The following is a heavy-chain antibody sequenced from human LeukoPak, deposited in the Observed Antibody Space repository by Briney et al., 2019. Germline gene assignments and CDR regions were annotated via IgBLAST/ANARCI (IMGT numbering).Heavy chain of an antibody. CDR2: LSGSGSPI. Sequence: GGSLRLSCAASGFTFSSYSMNWVRQAPGKGLEWLSYLSGSGSPIYHPDSVKGRFTISRDNAKNALYLQMNSRRAEHTAVYYCVTDEHWAFHYWGQGTLVTVSS. CDR1: GFTFSSYS. V-gene: IGHV3-48*01. J-gene: IGHJ4*02. D-gene: IGHD7-27*01. CDR3: VTDEHWAFHY.